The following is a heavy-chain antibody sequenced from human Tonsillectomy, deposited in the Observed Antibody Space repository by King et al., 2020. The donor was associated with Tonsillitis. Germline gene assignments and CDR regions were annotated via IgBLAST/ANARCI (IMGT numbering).Heavy chain of an antibody. CDR3: ASNYYGSGSHVNDY. V-gene: IGHV4-39*07. J-gene: IGHJ4*02. CDR1: GGSISSSSYY. CDR2: IYYSGST. D-gene: IGHD3-10*01. Sequence: QLQESGPGLVKPSETLSLTCTVSGGSISSSSYYWGWIRQPPGKGLEWIGSIYYSGSTYYNPSLKSRVTISVDTSKNQFSLKLSPVTAADTAVYYCASNYYGSGSHVNDYWGQGTLVTVSS.